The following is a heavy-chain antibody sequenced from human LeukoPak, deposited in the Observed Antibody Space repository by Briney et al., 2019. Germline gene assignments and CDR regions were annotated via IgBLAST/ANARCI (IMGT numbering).Heavy chain of an antibody. J-gene: IGHJ5*02. CDR2: IYYSGST. CDR1: GGSISSGGYY. D-gene: IGHD6-19*01. CDR3: ARVRGGIDSSGWYNWFDP. Sequence: SETLSPTCTVSGGSISSGGYYWSWIRQHPGKGLEWIGYIYYSGSTYYNPSLKSRVTISVDTSKNQFSLKLSSVTAADTAVYYCARVRGGIDSSGWYNWFDPWGQGTLVTVSS. V-gene: IGHV4-31*03.